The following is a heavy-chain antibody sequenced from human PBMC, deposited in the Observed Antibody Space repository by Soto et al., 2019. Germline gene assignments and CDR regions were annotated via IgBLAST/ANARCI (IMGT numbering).Heavy chain of an antibody. D-gene: IGHD5-18*01. V-gene: IGHV4-31*03. J-gene: IGHJ3*02. CDR3: ARADTALANDAFDI. CDR2: IHYSGST. CDR1: GGSISSGGYY. Sequence: QVQLQESGPGLVKPSQTLSLTCTVSGGSISSGGYYWSWIRQHPGKGLEWIGYIHYSGSTYYNPSLKGRVPISIDTSKNQFSLKRTSVTAADTAVYDCARADTALANDAFDIWGQGTMVTVSS.